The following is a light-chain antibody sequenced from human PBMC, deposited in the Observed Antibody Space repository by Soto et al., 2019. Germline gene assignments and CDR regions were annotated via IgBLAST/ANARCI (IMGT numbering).Light chain of an antibody. J-gene: IGKJ4*01. CDR2: DAS. V-gene: IGKV3-11*01. Sequence: EIVLTQSPATLSLSPGERATLSCRASQSVSSYLAWYQQKPGHAPRLLIYDASNRSTGIPARFSGSGSGPGFTLTISSLEPEDFAVYYCQQRSNWPLTFGGRTKVEIK. CDR3: QQRSNWPLT. CDR1: QSVSSY.